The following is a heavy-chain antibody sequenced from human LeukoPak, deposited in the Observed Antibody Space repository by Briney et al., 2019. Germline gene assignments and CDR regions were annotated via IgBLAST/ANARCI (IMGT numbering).Heavy chain of an antibody. V-gene: IGHV3-33*01. Sequence: GGSLRLSCAASGFTFSSYGMHWVRQAPGKGLEWVAVIWYDGSNKYYAYSVKGRFTISRDNSKNTLYLQMNSLRAEDTAVYYCARDRQVGATYGDYWGQGTLVTVSS. CDR2: IWYDGSNK. J-gene: IGHJ4*02. D-gene: IGHD1-26*01. CDR3: ARDRQVGATYGDY. CDR1: GFTFSSYG.